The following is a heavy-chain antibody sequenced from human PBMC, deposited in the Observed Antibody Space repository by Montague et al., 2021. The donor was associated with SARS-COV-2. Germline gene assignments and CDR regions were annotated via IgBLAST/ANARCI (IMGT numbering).Heavy chain of an antibody. J-gene: IGHJ4*02. CDR3: ARGKDDITVVLVVTSSSSYFDS. CDR2: IKHTGFT. D-gene: IGHD3-10*01. CDR1: GGSFSGYF. Sequence: SETLSLTCAVYGGSFSGYFRTWVRQSPGKGLEWIGEIKHTGFTNYNPSLKSRVSLSMDTSKNQFSLRLTSMTAADTAVYYCARGKDDITVVLVVTSSSSYFDSWSRGTPVTVSS. V-gene: IGHV4-34*01.